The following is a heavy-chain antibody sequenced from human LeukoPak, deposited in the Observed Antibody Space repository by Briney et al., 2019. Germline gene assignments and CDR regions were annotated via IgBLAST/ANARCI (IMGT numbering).Heavy chain of an antibody. CDR1: GGTFSSYA. CDR2: IIPIFGTA. J-gene: IGHJ4*02. Sequence: GASVNVSCKASGGTFSSYAISWVRQAPGQGLEWMGGIIPIFGTANYAQKFQGRVTITADESTSTAYMELSSLRSEDTAVYYCARDGYYYDSSGYYGILNYWGQGTLVTVSS. V-gene: IGHV1-69*13. CDR3: ARDGYYYDSSGYYGILNY. D-gene: IGHD3-22*01.